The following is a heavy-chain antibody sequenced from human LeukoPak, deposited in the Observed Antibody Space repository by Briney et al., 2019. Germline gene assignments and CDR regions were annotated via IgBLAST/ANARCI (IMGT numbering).Heavy chain of an antibody. CDR2: INHSGST. D-gene: IGHD5-24*01. CDR1: GGSFSGYY. CDR3: ARERPVEMATQYYFDY. V-gene: IGHV4-34*01. Sequence: SETLSLTCAVYGGSFSGYYWSWIRQPPGKGLEWIGEINHSGSTNYNPSLKSRVTISVDTSKNQFSLKLSSVTAADTAVYYCARERPVEMATQYYFDYWGQGTLVTVSS. J-gene: IGHJ4*02.